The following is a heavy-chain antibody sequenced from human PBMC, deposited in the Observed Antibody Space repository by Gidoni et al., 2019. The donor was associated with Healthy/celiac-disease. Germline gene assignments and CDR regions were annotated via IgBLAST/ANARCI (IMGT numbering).Heavy chain of an antibody. CDR2: IYHSGST. CDR3: ARQRMNWNYFHWFDP. D-gene: IGHD1-7*01. CDR1: AGSISSRGYS. V-gene: IGHV4-30-2*01. Sequence: QLQLQESGPGLVKPSHTLSPPCAVSAGSISSRGYSWSWIRQPPGKGLEWIGYIYHSGSTYYNPSLKSRVTISVDRSKNQFSLKLSSVTAADTAVYYWARQRMNWNYFHWFDPWGQGTLVTVSS. J-gene: IGHJ5*02.